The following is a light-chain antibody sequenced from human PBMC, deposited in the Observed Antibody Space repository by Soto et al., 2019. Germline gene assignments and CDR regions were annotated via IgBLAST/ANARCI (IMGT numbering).Light chain of an antibody. CDR3: QQSNNYFT. Sequence: IQLTQSPSSLSASVGDRVTITCRASQGINTNLAWYQQKPGKHPNLLIYGASTWQKGVPSRFSGNGSGTDFTLTISSLQPEDLATYYCQQSNNYFTFGPGTKVDIK. CDR2: GAS. J-gene: IGKJ3*01. CDR1: QGINTN. V-gene: IGKV1-9*01.